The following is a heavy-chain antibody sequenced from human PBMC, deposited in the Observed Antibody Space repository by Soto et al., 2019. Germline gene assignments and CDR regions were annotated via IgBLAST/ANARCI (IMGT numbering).Heavy chain of an antibody. CDR1: GYTFTDYY. Sequence: QVQLVQSGAELKKPGASVKVSCKASGYTFTDYYGHWLRQAPGQGLEWMGWINPKSGVTHYAQKFQGWVTFHRDTSVSTVYMELNRLKSVDTAVFFCARVVSGWSPFDVWGQRTLVTVSS. CDR2: INPKSGVT. J-gene: IGHJ4*02. D-gene: IGHD6-19*01. V-gene: IGHV1-2*04. CDR3: ARVVSGWSPFDV.